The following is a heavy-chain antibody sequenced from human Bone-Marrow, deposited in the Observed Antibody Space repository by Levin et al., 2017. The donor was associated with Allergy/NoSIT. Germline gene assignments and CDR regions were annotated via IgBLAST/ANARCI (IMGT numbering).Heavy chain of an antibody. Sequence: PSETLSLICTVSGGSISSSSWYWAWIRQPPGKGPEWMGSVFYSGSTNYNPSLKSRVTMSVDTSKNQFSLKVRSVTAADTAVYYCARRNFWGSGELFPWGQGTLVTVSS. CDR3: ARRNFWGSGELFP. J-gene: IGHJ5*02. D-gene: IGHD3-10*01. CDR1: GGSISSSSWY. CDR2: VFYSGST. V-gene: IGHV4-39*01.